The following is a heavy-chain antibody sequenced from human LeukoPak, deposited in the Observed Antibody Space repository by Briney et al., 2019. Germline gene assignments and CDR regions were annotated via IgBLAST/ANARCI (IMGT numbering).Heavy chain of an antibody. D-gene: IGHD2-21*02. V-gene: IGHV5-51*01. CDR3: AGRGGDGLWYFDL. CDR1: GYKFTTYW. J-gene: IGHJ2*01. Sequence: GESLKISCKASGYKFTTYWIGWVRQMPGKGLEWMGIIYPADSDTAYSPPFQGQVTFSADKSISPAYLQWTSLKASDTAMYYCAGRGGDGLWYFDLWGRGTLVTVSS. CDR2: IYPADSDT.